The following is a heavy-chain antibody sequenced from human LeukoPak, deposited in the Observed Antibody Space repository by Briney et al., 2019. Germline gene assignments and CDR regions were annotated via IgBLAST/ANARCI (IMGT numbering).Heavy chain of an antibody. Sequence: GGSLRLSCAASGFTFSSYAMSWVRQAPGKGLEWVSAISGSGGSTYYADSVKGRFTISRDNSENTLYLQMNSLRAEDTAVYYCAKMYGSGSYSVWYFDYWGQGTLVAVSS. CDR3: AKMYGSGSYSVWYFDY. V-gene: IGHV3-23*01. J-gene: IGHJ4*02. CDR1: GFTFSSYA. CDR2: ISGSGGST. D-gene: IGHD3-10*01.